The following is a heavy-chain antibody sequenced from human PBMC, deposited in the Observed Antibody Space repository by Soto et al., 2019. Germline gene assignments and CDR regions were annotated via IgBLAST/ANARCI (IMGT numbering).Heavy chain of an antibody. D-gene: IGHD2-21*02. J-gene: IGHJ4*02. CDR3: ARETYCGGDCYSGTDY. V-gene: IGHV1-69*13. CDR1: GGTFSSYA. CDR2: IIPIFGTA. Sequence: SVKVSCKASGGTFSSYAISWVRQAPGQGLEWMGGIIPIFGTANYAQKFQGRVTITADESTSTAYMELSSLRFEDTAVYYCARETYCGGDCYSGTDYWGQGTLVTVSS.